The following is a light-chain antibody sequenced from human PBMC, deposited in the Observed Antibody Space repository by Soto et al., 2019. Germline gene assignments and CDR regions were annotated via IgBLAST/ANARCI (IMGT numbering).Light chain of an antibody. CDR3: QQYNNWPWK. Sequence: EIVMTQSPATLSVSPGGRATLSCRASQSISDTLAWYQQKPGQAPRLLIHGASTRATGFPARFSGSGSGTDFTLTISSLQSEDFAVYYCQQYNNWPWKFGQGTKVEIK. J-gene: IGKJ1*01. CDR1: QSISDT. CDR2: GAS. V-gene: IGKV3-15*01.